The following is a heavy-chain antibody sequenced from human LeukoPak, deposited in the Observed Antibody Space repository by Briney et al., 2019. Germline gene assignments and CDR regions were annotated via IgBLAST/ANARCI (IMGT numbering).Heavy chain of an antibody. J-gene: IGHJ4*02. D-gene: IGHD7-27*01. V-gene: IGHV3-30*04. Sequence: GGSLRLSCAASGFTFSSYAMHWVRQAPGKGLEWVAGISYDGNIKYYTDSVKGRFTISRDNSKNALYLQMNSLRVEDTAVYYCAIDPNWGTHSWGQGVLVTVSS. CDR1: GFTFSSYA. CDR2: ISYDGNIK. CDR3: AIDPNWGTHS.